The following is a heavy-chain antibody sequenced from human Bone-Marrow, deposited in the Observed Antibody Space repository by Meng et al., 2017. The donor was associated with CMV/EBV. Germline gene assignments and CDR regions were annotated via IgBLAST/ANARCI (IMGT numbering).Heavy chain of an antibody. CDR1: GFTFSSYW. CDR3: AKDFVVVPAAIKATDLFDY. J-gene: IGHJ4*02. Sequence: GESLKISCAASGFTFSSYWMSWVRQAPGKGLEWVSAISGSGGSTYYADSVKGRFTISRDNSKNTLYLQMNSLKAEDTAVYYCAKDFVVVPAAIKATDLFDYWGQGTLVTVS. D-gene: IGHD2-2*02. CDR2: ISGSGGST. V-gene: IGHV3-23*01.